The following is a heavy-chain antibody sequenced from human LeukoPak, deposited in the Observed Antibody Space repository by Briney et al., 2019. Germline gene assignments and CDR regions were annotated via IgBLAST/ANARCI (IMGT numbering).Heavy chain of an antibody. CDR3: ARDSFLYYDSSGYSLRPPYGMDV. Sequence: PSETLSLTCTVSGGSISSYYWSWIRQPAGKGLEWIGRIYTSGSTNYNPSLKSRVTMSVDTSKNQFSLKLSSVTAADTAVYYCARDSFLYYDSSGYSLRPPYGMDVWGQGTTVTVSS. V-gene: IGHV4-4*07. CDR2: IYTSGST. CDR1: GGSISSYY. D-gene: IGHD3-22*01. J-gene: IGHJ6*02.